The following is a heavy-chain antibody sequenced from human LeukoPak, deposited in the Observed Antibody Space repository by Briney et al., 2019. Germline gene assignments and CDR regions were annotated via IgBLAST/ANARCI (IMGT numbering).Heavy chain of an antibody. Sequence: SQTLSLTCTVSGGSISSGGYYWSWIRQHPGKGLEWIGYIYYSGSTYYNPSLKSRVTISVDTSKNQFSPKLSSVTAADTAVYYCARQWRIVGAASRRYYYYGMDVWGQGTTVTVSS. CDR1: GGSISSGGYY. CDR2: IYYSGST. V-gene: IGHV4-31*03. D-gene: IGHD1-26*01. J-gene: IGHJ6*02. CDR3: ARQWRIVGAASRRYYYYGMDV.